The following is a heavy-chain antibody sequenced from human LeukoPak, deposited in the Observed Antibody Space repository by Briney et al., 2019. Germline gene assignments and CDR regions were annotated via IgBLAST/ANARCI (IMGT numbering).Heavy chain of an antibody. V-gene: IGHV1-2*02. CDR1: GYIFTGYY. CDR3: ARGRTYGDYLDY. J-gene: IGHJ4*02. CDR2: INPNSGGT. D-gene: IGHD4-17*01. Sequence: ASVKVSCKASGYIFTGYYMHWVRQAPGQGLEWMGWINPNSGGTNYAQKFQGRVTMTRDTSISTAYMELSRLRSDDTAVYYCARGRTYGDYLDYWGQGTLVTVSS.